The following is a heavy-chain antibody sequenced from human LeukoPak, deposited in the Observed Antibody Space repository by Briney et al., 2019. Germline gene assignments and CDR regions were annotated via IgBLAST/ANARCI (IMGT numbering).Heavy chain of an antibody. CDR2: ISAYSGNT. Sequence: GASVKVSCKASGYTFTSYGISWVRQAPGQGLEWMGWISAYSGNTDHAQKVQGRVTMTRNTSISTAYMELSSLRSEDTAVYYCARGLYGSGSWWGQGTLVTVSS. D-gene: IGHD3-10*01. V-gene: IGHV1-8*02. J-gene: IGHJ4*02. CDR1: GYTFTSYG. CDR3: ARGLYGSGSW.